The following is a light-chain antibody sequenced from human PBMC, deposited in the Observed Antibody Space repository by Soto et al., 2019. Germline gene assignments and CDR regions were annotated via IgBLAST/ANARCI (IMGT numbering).Light chain of an antibody. CDR2: AAS. CDR1: QGISSY. J-gene: IGKJ1*01. Sequence: AIRMTQSPSSFSASTGDRVTITCRASQGISSYLAWYQQKPGKAPKLLIYAASTLQSGVPSRFSGSGSGTDFTLTISCLQCEDFATYYCQQYYSYPWTFGQGTKVE. CDR3: QQYYSYPWT. V-gene: IGKV1-8*01.